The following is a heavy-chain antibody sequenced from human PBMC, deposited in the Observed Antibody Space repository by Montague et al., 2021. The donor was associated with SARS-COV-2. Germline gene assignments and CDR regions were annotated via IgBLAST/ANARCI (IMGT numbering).Heavy chain of an antibody. J-gene: IGHJ4*02. Sequence: SETLSLTCTVSGGSISSSSYYWGWLRQPPGKGLEWIGSIFYSGNTYYTPSLKSRVTISVDTSKNQFSLNLISVTAADTAVYYCVELVGVADYWGQGTLVTVSS. CDR3: VELVGVADY. V-gene: IGHV4-39*01. D-gene: IGHD1-26*01. CDR2: IFYSGNT. CDR1: GGSISSSSYY.